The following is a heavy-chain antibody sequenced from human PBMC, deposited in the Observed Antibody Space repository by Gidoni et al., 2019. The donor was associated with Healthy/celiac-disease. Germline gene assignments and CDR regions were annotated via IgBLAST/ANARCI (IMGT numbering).Heavy chain of an antibody. J-gene: IGHJ4*02. CDR2: IWYDGSNK. Sequence: QVQLVESGGCVVQPGRSLRLSCAASGFTFSSYGMHWVAVIWYDGSNKYYADCVKGRFTISRDNSKNTLYLQMNSLKAEDTAVYYCARDLGVVKSPLDYWGQGTLVTVSS. CDR1: GFTFSSYG. V-gene: IGHV3-33*01. CDR3: ARDLGVVKSPLDY. D-gene: IGHD3-3*01.